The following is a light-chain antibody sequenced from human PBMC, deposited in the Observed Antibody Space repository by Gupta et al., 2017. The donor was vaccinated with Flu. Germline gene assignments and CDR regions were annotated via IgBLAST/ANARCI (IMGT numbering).Light chain of an antibody. CDR1: QSVSSN. CDR2: GAS. Sequence: ATLSVSPGERATLSCRASQSVSSNLAWYQQKPGQAPRLLIYGASTRATGIPARLSGGGSGTEFTLTISSLQSEDFAVYYCQQYNNWPPYTFGQGTKLEIK. CDR3: QQYNNWPPYT. J-gene: IGKJ2*01. V-gene: IGKV3-15*01.